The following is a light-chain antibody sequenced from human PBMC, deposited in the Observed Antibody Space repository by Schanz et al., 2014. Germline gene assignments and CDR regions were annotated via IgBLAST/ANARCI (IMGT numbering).Light chain of an antibody. V-gene: IGLV2-8*01. Sequence: QSALTQPPSASGSPGQSVTISCTGTSSDVGGYKYVSWYQQHPGKAPKLMIYDVTKRPSGVPDRFSGSKSGNTASLTVSGLQAEDEADYYCSSYTSSSTLGYVVFGGGTKLTV. CDR1: SSDVGGYKY. CDR3: SSYTSSSTLGYVV. CDR2: DVT. J-gene: IGLJ2*01.